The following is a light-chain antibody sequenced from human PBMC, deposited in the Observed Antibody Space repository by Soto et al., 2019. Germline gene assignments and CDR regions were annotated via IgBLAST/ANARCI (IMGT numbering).Light chain of an antibody. V-gene: IGKV3-20*01. CDR1: QSVSGSS. CDR2: GAS. J-gene: IGKJ1*01. Sequence: EIVLTQSPGTLSLSPGERATLSCRASQSVSGSSLAWYQQKPGQAPRLLIYGASSRVTGIPDRFSGSGSGTDFTLTISRLEPEDFAVYYCQQYGSSAWTFGQGTKVEIK. CDR3: QQYGSSAWT.